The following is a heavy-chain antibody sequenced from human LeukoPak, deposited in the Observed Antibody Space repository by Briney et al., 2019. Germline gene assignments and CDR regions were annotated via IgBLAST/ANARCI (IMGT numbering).Heavy chain of an antibody. CDR3: AREGLYYYDYTGYYPY. Sequence: GASVKVSCKAAGYTFVGYFMHSVRQAPGQGIEWMGWINPNNGGTNYAQKFQGWVTMTRDTSISTAYMELSRLRSDDTAVYYCAREGLYYYDYTGYYPYWGQGTLVTVSS. CDR1: GYTFVGYF. J-gene: IGHJ4*02. D-gene: IGHD3-22*01. V-gene: IGHV1-2*04. CDR2: INPNNGGT.